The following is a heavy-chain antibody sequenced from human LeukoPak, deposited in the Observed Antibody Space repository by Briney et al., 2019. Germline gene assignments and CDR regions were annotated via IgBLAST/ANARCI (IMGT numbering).Heavy chain of an antibody. CDR2: INHSGST. CDR3: ASPGLAYCGGHCYSSDGYYFDY. J-gene: IGHJ4*02. D-gene: IGHD2-21*01. CDR1: GGSFSGYY. Sequence: SETLSLTCAVYGGSFSGYYWSWIRQPPGKGLEWIGEINHSGSTNYNPSLKSRLTISVDMSKKQCFLRLSSVTAADTAMYYCASPGLAYCGGHCYSSDGYYFDYWGQGTLVTVSS. V-gene: IGHV4-34*01.